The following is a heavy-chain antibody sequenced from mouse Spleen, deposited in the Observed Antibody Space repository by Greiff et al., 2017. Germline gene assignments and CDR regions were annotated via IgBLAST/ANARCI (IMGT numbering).Heavy chain of an antibody. D-gene: IGHD3-1*01. Sequence: EVKLVESGGGLVQPGGSRKLSCAASGFTFSSFGMHWVRQAPEKGLEWVAYISSGSSTIYYADTVKGRFTISRDNPKNTLFLQMTSLKSEDTAMYYCARSGYRNYFDDWGQGTTLTVSS. CDR3: ARSGYRNYFDD. CDR2: ISSGSSTI. J-gene: IGHJ2*01. CDR1: GFTFSSFG. V-gene: IGHV5-17*02.